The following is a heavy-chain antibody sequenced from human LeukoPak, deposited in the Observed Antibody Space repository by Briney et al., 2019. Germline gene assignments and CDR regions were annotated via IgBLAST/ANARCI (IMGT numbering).Heavy chain of an antibody. D-gene: IGHD3-10*01. V-gene: IGHV4-59*01. CDR2: TYYSGST. CDR1: GGSISSYY. CDR3: ARADRMVRGVIIPSYFDY. J-gene: IGHJ4*02. Sequence: SETLSLTCTVSGGSISSYYWSWIRQPPGKGLEWIGYTYYSGSTNYNPSLKSRVTISVDTSKNQFSLKLSSVTAADTAVYYCARADRMVRGVIIPSYFDYWGQGTLVTVSS.